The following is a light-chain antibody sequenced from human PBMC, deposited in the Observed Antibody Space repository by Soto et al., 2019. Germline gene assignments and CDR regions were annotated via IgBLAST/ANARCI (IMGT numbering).Light chain of an antibody. CDR2: GAS. V-gene: IGKV3-15*01. J-gene: IGKJ4*01. CDR3: QQYNNWLPLT. CDR1: QSVRSN. Sequence: EIVMTQSPATLSVSPGERAALSCRASQSVRSNLAWYQQKPGQAPRLLIYGASTRATGIPARFSGSGSGTELPLTISSLKCADFAVYYCQQYNNWLPLTFDGGTKVEIK.